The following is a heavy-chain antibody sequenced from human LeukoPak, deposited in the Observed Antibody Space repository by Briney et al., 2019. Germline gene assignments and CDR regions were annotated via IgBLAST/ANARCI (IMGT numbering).Heavy chain of an antibody. D-gene: IGHD4-17*01. Sequence: GGSLRLSCAASGFTFSSYEMNWVRQAPGKGQEWVSYISSSGSTIYYADSVKGRFTISRDNAKNSLYLQMNSLRAEDTAVYYCARGRLRQGWFDPWGQGTLVTVSS. CDR2: ISSSGSTI. J-gene: IGHJ5*02. CDR3: ARGRLRQGWFDP. V-gene: IGHV3-48*03. CDR1: GFTFSSYE.